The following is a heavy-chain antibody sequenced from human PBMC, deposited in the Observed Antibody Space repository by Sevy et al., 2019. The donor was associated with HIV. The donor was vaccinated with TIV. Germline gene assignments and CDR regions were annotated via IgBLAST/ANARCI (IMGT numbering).Heavy chain of an antibody. CDR3: VRQFSGSYYGY. Sequence: GESLKISCKGSGYTFSSYWIGWVRQMPGKGLEWMGIIYPGDSDTRYNPSFQGQVTISADKSINSAYLQWRSLKASDTAMYYCVRQFSGSYYGYWGQGTLVTVSS. J-gene: IGHJ4*02. CDR2: IYPGDSDT. CDR1: GYTFSSYW. V-gene: IGHV5-51*01. D-gene: IGHD1-26*01.